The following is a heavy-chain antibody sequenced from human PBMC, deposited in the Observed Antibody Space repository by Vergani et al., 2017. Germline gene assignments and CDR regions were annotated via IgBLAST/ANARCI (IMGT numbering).Heavy chain of an antibody. V-gene: IGHV4-61*02. CDR3: ARDPLYSTTWPFLLLDMDF. CDR1: GGSISSGSYY. Sequence: QVQLQESGPGLVRPSQTLSLTCTVSGGSISSGSYYWSWFRQPAGKGLEWIGRFYNGGGTNYNPSLKSRVTISVDTSKNQFSLQLSSVTAADTAVYYCARDPLYSTTWPFLLLDMDFWVQGTTVTVSS. D-gene: IGHD6-13*01. CDR2: FYNGGGT. J-gene: IGHJ6*02.